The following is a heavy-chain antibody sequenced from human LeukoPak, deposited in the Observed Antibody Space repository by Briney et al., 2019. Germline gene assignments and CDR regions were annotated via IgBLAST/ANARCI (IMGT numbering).Heavy chain of an antibody. CDR3: ARGNYYDSSGYYSSPYNWFDP. D-gene: IGHD3-22*01. CDR1: GGTFSSYA. CDR2: IIPIFGTA. V-gene: IGHV1-69*13. Sequence: GASVKVSCKASGGTFSSYAISWVRQAPGQGLEWMGGIIPIFGTANYAQKLQGRVTITADESTSTAYMELSSLRSEDTAVYYCARGNYYDSSGYYSSPYNWFDPWGQGTLVTVSS. J-gene: IGHJ5*02.